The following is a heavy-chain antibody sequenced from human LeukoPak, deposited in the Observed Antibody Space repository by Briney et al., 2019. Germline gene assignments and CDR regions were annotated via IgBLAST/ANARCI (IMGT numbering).Heavy chain of an antibody. CDR3: ARRYPLTGDAFNI. D-gene: IGHD1-20*01. V-gene: IGHV5-51*01. J-gene: IGHJ3*02. CDR2: IYPGDSDT. Sequence: GESLKISCKGSGYSFTSYWIGWVRQMPGKGLEWMGIIYPGDSDTRYSPSFQGQVTISADKSISTAYLQWSSLRASDTAMYYCARRYPLTGDAFNIWGQGTMVTVSS. CDR1: GYSFTSYW.